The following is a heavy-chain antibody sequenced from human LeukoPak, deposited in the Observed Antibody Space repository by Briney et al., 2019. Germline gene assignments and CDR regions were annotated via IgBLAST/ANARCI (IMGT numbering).Heavy chain of an antibody. J-gene: IGHJ4*02. D-gene: IGHD3-16*01. CDR2: IKQGGDEK. V-gene: IGHV3-7*01. CDR3: ARAVWGEYSSPD. CDR1: GFTYSSFW. Sequence: GGPLRLSCAASGFTYSSFWMSWVRQAPGKGREGVANIKQGGDEKYYVDSVKGRFTISRDNAKNSLYLQMNSLRAEDTAVYFCARAVWGEYSSPDWGQGTLVTVSS.